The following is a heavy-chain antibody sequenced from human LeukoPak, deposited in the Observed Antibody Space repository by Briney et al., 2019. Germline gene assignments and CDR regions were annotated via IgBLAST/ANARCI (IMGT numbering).Heavy chain of an antibody. CDR1: GFTFSSYA. CDR2: ISYDGSNK. J-gene: IGHJ3*02. CDR3: ARGGLGAFDI. Sequence: GRSLRLSCAASGFTFSSYAMHWVRQAPGKGLEWVAVISYDGSNKYYADSVKGRLTISRDNSKNALYLQMNSLRAEDTAVYYCARGGLGAFDIWGQGTMVTVSS. V-gene: IGHV3-30-3*01.